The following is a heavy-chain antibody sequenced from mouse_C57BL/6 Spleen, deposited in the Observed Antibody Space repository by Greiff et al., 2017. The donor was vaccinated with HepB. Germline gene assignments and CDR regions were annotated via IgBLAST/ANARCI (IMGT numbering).Heavy chain of an antibody. CDR2: IHPNSGST. CDR1: GYTFTSYW. V-gene: IGHV1-64*01. D-gene: IGHD4-1*01. Sequence: QVQLQQPGAELVKPGASVKLSCKASGYTFTSYWMHWVKQRPGQGLEWIGMIHPNSGSTNYNEKFKSKATLTVDKSSSTAYMQLSSLTSEDSAVYYCARSWDGDYYAMGYWGRGTSVTVSS. CDR3: ARSWDGDYYAMGY. J-gene: IGHJ4*01.